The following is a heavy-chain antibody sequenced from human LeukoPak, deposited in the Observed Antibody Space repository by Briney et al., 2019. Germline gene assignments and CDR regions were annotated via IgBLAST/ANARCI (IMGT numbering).Heavy chain of an antibody. CDR3: AKEVAFGAGAYDV. Sequence: GGSLRLSCAASGFAFNSYVIYWVRQAPGKGLEWVAIIWFDGSHEDYVDSVRGRFTISRDNSRNTMYLQMNSLRVEDTALYFCAKEVAFGAGAYDVWGQGTRVTVSS. D-gene: IGHD3-10*01. CDR2: IWFDGSHE. J-gene: IGHJ3*01. V-gene: IGHV3-33*06. CDR1: GFAFNSYV.